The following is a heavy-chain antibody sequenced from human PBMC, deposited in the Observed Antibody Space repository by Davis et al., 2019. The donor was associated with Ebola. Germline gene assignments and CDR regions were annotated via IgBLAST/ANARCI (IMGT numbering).Heavy chain of an antibody. CDR2: INHSGST. V-gene: IGHV4-4*02. CDR1: GDSISSINW. CDR3: ARWEYSKGWTLDY. Sequence: SETLSLTCAVSGDSISSINWWSWIRQPPGKGLEWIGEINHSGSTNYNPSLKSRVTISVDTSKNQFSLKLSSVTAADTAVYYCARWEYSKGWTLDYWGQGTLVTVSS. J-gene: IGHJ4*02. D-gene: IGHD6-19*01.